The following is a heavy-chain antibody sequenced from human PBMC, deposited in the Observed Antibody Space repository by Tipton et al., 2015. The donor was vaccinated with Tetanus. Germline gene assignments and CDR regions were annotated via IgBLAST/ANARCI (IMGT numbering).Heavy chain of an antibody. D-gene: IGHD5-24*01. CDR2: ISHSGSS. J-gene: IGHJ3*01. Sequence: TLSLTCAVSGISIGSANYYWSWIRHHPRKGLEWIGEISHSGSSSYSPSLKSRVTISVDTSKNQFSLRLRSVAAADTAVYYCARGGRDAYNNPLGAFDVWGRGTTVTVS. CDR3: ARGGRDAYNNPLGAFDV. V-gene: IGHV4-31*11. CDR1: GISIGSANYY.